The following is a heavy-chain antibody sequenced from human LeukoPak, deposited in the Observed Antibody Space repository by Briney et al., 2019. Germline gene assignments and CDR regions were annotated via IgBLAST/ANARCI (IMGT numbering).Heavy chain of an antibody. D-gene: IGHD6-13*01. CDR2: MSGSGGTA. V-gene: IGHV3-23*01. J-gene: IGHJ1*01. CDR1: GFTFSSYA. Sequence: GGSLRLSCAASGFTFSSYAMSWVRQAPGKGLEWVSAMSGSGGTAYYADSVKGRFTISRDNSKNTVSLQMNSVRAEDTAVYYCAKSSSGWFSPAEYFHYWGQGTLVTVSS. CDR3: AKSSSGWFSPAEYFHY.